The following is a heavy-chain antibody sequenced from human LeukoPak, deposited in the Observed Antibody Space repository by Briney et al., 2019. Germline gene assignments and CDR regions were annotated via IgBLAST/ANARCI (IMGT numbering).Heavy chain of an antibody. CDR3: ASLRPEVEPTTFDY. D-gene: IGHD1-26*01. CDR1: GGSISSYY. Sequence: SETLSLTCTVSGGSISSYYWNWIRQPPGKGLEWIGHIYYSGSTKYNPSLKSRVTISVDTSRNQFSLKLTSVTAADTAVYYCASLRPEVEPTTFDYWGQGTPVTVSS. V-gene: IGHV4-59*01. J-gene: IGHJ4*02. CDR2: IYYSGST.